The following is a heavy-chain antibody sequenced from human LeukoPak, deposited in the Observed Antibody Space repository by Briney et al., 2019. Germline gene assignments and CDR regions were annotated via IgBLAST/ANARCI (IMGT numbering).Heavy chain of an antibody. J-gene: IGHJ4*02. V-gene: IGHV4-59*08. Sequence: SETLSLTCTVSGTSISSYYWSWLRQPPGKGPEWIGYVTYTGSKYNPSLKSRVTISTDRSKKEVSLRLSSVTAADTAMYYCARLRREALDYWGQGTLVTVSS. CDR1: GTSISSYY. D-gene: IGHD4-17*01. CDR3: ARLRREALDY. CDR2: VTYTGS.